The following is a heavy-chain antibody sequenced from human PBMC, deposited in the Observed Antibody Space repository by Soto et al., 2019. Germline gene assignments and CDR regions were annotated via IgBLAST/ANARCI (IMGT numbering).Heavy chain of an antibody. V-gene: IGHV4-31*02. Sequence: SETLSLTCTVSGDPISSGGHYWSWIRRHPGKGLEWIGHIYHSGSTDYNPSLKSRVTISVDTSRKQFSLKLTSVTAADTAIYYCARGDRLVGHLDYWGLETLVTVSS. CDR1: GDPISSGGHY. CDR3: ARGDRLVGHLDY. J-gene: IGHJ4*02. CDR2: IYHSGST. D-gene: IGHD2-21*01.